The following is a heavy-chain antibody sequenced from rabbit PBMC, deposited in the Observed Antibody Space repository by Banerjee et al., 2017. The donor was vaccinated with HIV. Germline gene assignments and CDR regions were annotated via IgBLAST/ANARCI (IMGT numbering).Heavy chain of an antibody. CDR1: GFDFSNYY. V-gene: IGHV1S45*01. J-gene: IGHJ4*01. D-gene: IGHD4-1*01. CDR3: ARDLAGVIGWNFNL. CDR2: INTSSGNT. Sequence: QEQLKETGGGLVQPGGSLTLSCKASGFDFSNYYISWVRQAPGKGLEWIACINTSSGNTIYASWAKGRFTISKTSSTTVTLQMTSLTAADTATYFCARDLAGVIGWNFNLWGQGTLVTVS.